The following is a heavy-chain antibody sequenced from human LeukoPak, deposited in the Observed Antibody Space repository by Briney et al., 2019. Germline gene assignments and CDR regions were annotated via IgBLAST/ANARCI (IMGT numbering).Heavy chain of an antibody. D-gene: IGHD6-13*01. V-gene: IGHV1-18*04. Sequence: ASVKVSCTASGYTFTGYYMHWVRQAPGQGLEWMGWIGAYNGNTNYAQKLQGRVTMTTDTSTSTAYMELRSLRSDDTAVYYCARDTAAAGPLNYYYYMDVWGKGTTVTVSS. CDR3: ARDTAAAGPLNYYYYMDV. CDR2: IGAYNGNT. CDR1: GYTFTGYY. J-gene: IGHJ6*03.